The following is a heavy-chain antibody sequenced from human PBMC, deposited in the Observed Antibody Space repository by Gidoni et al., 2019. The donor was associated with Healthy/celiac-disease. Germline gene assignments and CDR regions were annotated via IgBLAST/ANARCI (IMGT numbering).Heavy chain of an antibody. CDR1: GFTFSSYA. V-gene: IGHV3-64D*08. CDR3: VKERNNHYYHSRGPFDY. Sequence: EVQLVESGGGLVQPGGSLRLSCSASGFTFSSYAMHWVRQAPGKGLEYVSAISSNGGSTYYADSVKGRFTISRDNSKNTLYLQMSSLRAEDTAVYYCVKERNNHYYHSRGPFDYWGQGTLVTVSS. D-gene: IGHD3-22*01. J-gene: IGHJ4*02. CDR2: ISSNGGST.